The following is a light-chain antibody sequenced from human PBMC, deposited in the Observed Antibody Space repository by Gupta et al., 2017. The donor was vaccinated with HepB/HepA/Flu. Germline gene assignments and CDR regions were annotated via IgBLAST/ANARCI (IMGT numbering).Light chain of an antibody. CDR2: DVS. CDR3: SSYTNSSPYV. J-gene: IGLJ1*01. Sequence: QSALTQPASVSGSPGPSITISYAGTSSDVGRYNYVSWYQQHPGKAPKLMIYDVSNRPSGVSNRFSGSKSGNTASLTISGLQAEDEADYYCSSYTNSSPYVFGTGTKVTVL. CDR1: SSDVGRYNY. V-gene: IGLV2-14*03.